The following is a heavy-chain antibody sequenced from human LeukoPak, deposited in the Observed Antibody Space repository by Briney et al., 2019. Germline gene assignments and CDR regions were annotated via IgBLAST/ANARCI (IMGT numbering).Heavy chain of an antibody. CDR3: ARELRAVFGSYYYYSMDV. V-gene: IGHV1-2*02. Sequence: ASVKVSCKASGYTFTGYYMHWVRQAPGQGLEWMGWINPNSGGTNYAQKFQGRVTMTRDTSISTAYMELSRLRSDDTAVYYCARELRAVFGSYYYYSMDVWGKGTTVTVSS. J-gene: IGHJ6*03. CDR2: INPNSGGT. D-gene: IGHD3-10*02. CDR1: GYTFTGYY.